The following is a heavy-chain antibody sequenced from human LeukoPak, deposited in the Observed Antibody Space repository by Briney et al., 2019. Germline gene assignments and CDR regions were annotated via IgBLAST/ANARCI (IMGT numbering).Heavy chain of an antibody. CDR1: GFMFSSYT. V-gene: IGHV3-64D*09. CDR2: ISHNGGST. Sequence: GGSLRLSCSASGFMFSSYTMHWVRQAPGKGLEYVSAISHNGGSTYYADSVKGRFTISRDNSKNTLYLQMSSLRAEDTAVYYCVKVAVGATFDHWGQGTLVTVSS. D-gene: IGHD1-26*01. CDR3: VKVAVGATFDH. J-gene: IGHJ4*02.